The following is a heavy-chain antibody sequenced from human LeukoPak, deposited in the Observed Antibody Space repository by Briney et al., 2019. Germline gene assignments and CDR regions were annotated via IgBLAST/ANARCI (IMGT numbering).Heavy chain of an antibody. CDR3: ANRHVVGATTSYFQH. D-gene: IGHD1-26*01. Sequence: PGGSLRLSRAASGFTFSSYWMSWVRQAPGKGLEWVSNIKQDGSEKYYVDSVKGRFTISRDNAKNSLYLQMNSLRAEDTAVYYCANRHVVGATTSYFQHWGQGTLATVSS. CDR1: GFTFSSYW. V-gene: IGHV3-7*01. J-gene: IGHJ1*01. CDR2: IKQDGSEK.